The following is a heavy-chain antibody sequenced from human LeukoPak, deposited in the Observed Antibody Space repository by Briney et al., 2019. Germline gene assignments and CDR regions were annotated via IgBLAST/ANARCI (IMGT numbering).Heavy chain of an antibody. CDR2: IVVVSGNT. J-gene: IGHJ4*02. D-gene: IGHD3-10*01. V-gene: IGHV1-58*01. Sequence: ASVKVSCKASGFTFTSSAVQWVRQARGQRLEWIGWIVVVSGNTNYAQKFQERVTITRDMSTSTAYMELSSLRSEDTAVYYCAADLHYYGSGSFGPTLYYFDYWGQGTLVTVSS. CDR1: GFTFTSSA. CDR3: AADLHYYGSGSFGPTLYYFDY.